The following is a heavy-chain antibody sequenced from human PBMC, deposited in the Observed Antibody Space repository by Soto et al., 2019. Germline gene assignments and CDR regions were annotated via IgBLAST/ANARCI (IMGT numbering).Heavy chain of an antibody. CDR1: GGTFSSYA. V-gene: IGHV1-69*13. CDR2: IIPIFGTA. J-gene: IGHJ4*02. D-gene: IGHD3-16*01. CDR3: ATEGNDSPSGGYFDY. Sequence: ASVTVACKASGGTFSSYAISWVRQAPGQGLEWMGGIIPIFGTANYAQKFQGRVTITADESTSTAYMELSSLRSEDTAVYYWATEGNDSPSGGYFDYWGQGTLVTVPS.